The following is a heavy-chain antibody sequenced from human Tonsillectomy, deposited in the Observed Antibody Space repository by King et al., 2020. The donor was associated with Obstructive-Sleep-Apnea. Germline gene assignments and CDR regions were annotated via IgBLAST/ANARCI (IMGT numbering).Heavy chain of an antibody. CDR3: ARERGYYDSSGHAPIIAY. Sequence: VQLVESGGGLVQPGGSLRLSCAASGFTFSTYSMHWVRQAPGKGREWVSYIHSSSSNIYYADSVMGRFTISRDNAKNSLSLQVNSLRAEDTAVYFCARERGYYDSSGHAPIIAYWGQGTLVTVSS. V-gene: IGHV3-48*04. CDR2: IHSSSSNI. J-gene: IGHJ4*02. D-gene: IGHD3-22*01. CDR1: GFTFSTYS.